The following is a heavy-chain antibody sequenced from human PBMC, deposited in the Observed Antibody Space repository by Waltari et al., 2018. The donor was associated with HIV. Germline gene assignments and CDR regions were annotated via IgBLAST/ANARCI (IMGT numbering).Heavy chain of an antibody. CDR2: ISSDGSNQ. CDR1: GFTFRDYA. J-gene: IGHJ5*01. V-gene: IGHV3-30*18. Sequence: QVQLVESGGGVVQPGKSLRLSCAASGFTFRDYAMHWVRQAPGKGLEWVTVISSDGSNQYYADSVKGRFTISRDNSKNTLSLQINSLKTEDTAIYYCAKDAYGGHPKNWFDSWGQGTLVTDSS. CDR3: AKDAYGGHPKNWFDS. D-gene: IGHD3-10*01.